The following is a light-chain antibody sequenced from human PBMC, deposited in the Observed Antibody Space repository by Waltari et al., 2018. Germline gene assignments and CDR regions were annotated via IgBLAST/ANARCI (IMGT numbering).Light chain of an antibody. CDR1: KPVMYSPTNTNV. Sequence: DIVMTQSPDSLAVSLGERATINCKSSKPVMYSPTNTNVVALYQQKVGTPPKLLIYLASTRESGVPERFSGSGSGTDFTLTISSLQAEDVAVYYCHQYYKTPWTFGQGTKVEIK. V-gene: IGKV4-1*01. CDR3: HQYYKTPWT. CDR2: LAS. J-gene: IGKJ1*01.